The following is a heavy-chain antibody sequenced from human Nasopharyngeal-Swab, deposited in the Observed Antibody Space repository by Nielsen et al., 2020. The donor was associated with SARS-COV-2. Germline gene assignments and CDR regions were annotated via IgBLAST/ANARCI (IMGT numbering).Heavy chain of an antibody. Sequence: SETLSLTCAVYGGSFSGYYWSWIRQPPGKGLEWIGEINDSGSTNYNPSLKSRVTISVDTSKNQFSLKLSSVTAADTAVYYCARLETVDTAMVTGGYFDYWGQGTLVTVSS. CDR1: GGSFSGYY. V-gene: IGHV4-34*01. D-gene: IGHD5-18*01. CDR2: INDSGST. J-gene: IGHJ4*02. CDR3: ARLETVDTAMVTGGYFDY.